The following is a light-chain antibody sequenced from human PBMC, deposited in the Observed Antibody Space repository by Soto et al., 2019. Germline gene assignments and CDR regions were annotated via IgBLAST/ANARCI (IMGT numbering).Light chain of an antibody. CDR2: AAS. V-gene: IGKV1-27*01. CDR3: QKYNIAPG. Sequence: DILMTQSPSSLSASVGDRITITCRASQGISNYLAWYQQKPGKVPKLLIYAASTLQSGVPSRFSGSGSGTDFTLTISSLQPEDVATYYCQKYNIAPGFGPGTKVDIK. J-gene: IGKJ3*01. CDR1: QGISNY.